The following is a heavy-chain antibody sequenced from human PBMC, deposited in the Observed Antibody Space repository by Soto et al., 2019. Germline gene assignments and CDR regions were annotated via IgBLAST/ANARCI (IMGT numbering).Heavy chain of an antibody. CDR3: ARSAFYADSTASHHVCDP. J-gene: IGHJ5*02. CDR2: ITQTCGLNVFHSPST. Sequence: SQRLSLPWIISVFTLRTAFFGGWISQPPVKGLRSIATITQTCGLNVFHSPSTYANPSLDGRVAISVDTSKNAFFLKLTPVTAGDTAVYFCARSAFYADSTASHHVCDPWGHGTMFTVSS. D-gene: IGHD2-15*01. V-gene: IGHV4-38-2*02. CDR1: VFTLRTAFF.